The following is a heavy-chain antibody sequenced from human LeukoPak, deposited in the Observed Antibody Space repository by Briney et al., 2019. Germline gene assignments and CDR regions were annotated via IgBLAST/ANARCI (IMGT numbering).Heavy chain of an antibody. CDR3: ARDGDHSSSSLSWFDP. CDR2: INPSAGTT. Sequence: GASVKVSCKAYGNTFTSYYMHWVRQAPGQGLEWMGIINPSAGTTTYAQKFQGRVTMTRDMSTSTVYMELSSLRSEDTAVYYCARDGDHSSSSLSWFDPWGQGTLVTVSS. CDR1: GNTFTSYY. D-gene: IGHD6-6*01. J-gene: IGHJ5*02. V-gene: IGHV1-46*01.